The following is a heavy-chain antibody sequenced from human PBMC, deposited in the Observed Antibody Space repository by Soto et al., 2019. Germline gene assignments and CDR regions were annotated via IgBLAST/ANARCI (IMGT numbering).Heavy chain of an antibody. Sequence: PGGSLRLSCAASGFTFSSYGMHWVRQAPGKGLEWAAVIWYDGSNKYYADSVKGRFTISRDNSKNTLYLQMNSLRAEDTAVYYCARDIEYSSSPPLWGQGTLVTVSS. D-gene: IGHD6-6*01. CDR1: GFTFSSYG. V-gene: IGHV3-33*01. J-gene: IGHJ4*02. CDR2: IWYDGSNK. CDR3: ARDIEYSSSPPL.